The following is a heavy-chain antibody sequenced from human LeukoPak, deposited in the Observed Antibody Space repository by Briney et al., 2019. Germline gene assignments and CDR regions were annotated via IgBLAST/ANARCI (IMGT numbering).Heavy chain of an antibody. V-gene: IGHV4-31*03. D-gene: IGHD6-19*01. Sequence: PSETLSLTCTVSGGSISSGGYYWSWIRQHPGKGLEWIGYSYYSGSTYYNPSLKSRVTISVDTSKNQFSLKLSSVTAADTAVYYCAGSSGWYFRSFDYWGQGTLVTVSS. CDR1: GGSISSGGYY. J-gene: IGHJ4*02. CDR3: AGSSGWYFRSFDY. CDR2: SYYSGST.